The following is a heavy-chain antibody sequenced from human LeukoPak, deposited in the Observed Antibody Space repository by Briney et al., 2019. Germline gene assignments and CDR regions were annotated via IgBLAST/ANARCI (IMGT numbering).Heavy chain of an antibody. CDR3: ATYDY. V-gene: IGHV3-48*02. CDR1: GFIFSNYD. CDR2: ISSSSTTM. Sequence: GGSLRLSCAASGFIFSNYDMNWVRQAPGKGLEWISYISSSSTTMYYADSVKGRFTISRDNAKNSLFLQMDSLRDEDTAVYYCATYDYWGQGTLVTVSS. J-gene: IGHJ4*02.